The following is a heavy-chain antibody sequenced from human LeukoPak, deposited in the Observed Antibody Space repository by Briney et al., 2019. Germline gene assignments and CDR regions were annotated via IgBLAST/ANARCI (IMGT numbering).Heavy chain of an antibody. CDR3: ARVPQYCSSTSCYIYYYYYYMDV. CDR1: GYTFTSYG. J-gene: IGHJ6*03. CDR2: ISAYNGDT. V-gene: IGHV1-18*01. Sequence: GASVKVSCKASGYTFTSYGISWVRQAPGQGLEWMGWISAYNGDTNYAQKLQGRVTMTTDTSTSTAYMELRRLRSDDTGVYYCARVPQYCSSTSCYIYYYYYYMDVWGKGTTVTVSS. D-gene: IGHD2-2*01.